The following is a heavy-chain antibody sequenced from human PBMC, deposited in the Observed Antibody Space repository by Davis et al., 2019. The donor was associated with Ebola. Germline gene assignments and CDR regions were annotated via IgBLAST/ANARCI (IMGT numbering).Heavy chain of an antibody. CDR2: IYISGST. J-gene: IGHJ6*02. CDR3: ARVLEVTTSNYYGMDV. Sequence: PSETLSLTCTVSGGSISGYHGSWIRQPAGKGLEWSGRIYISGSTNYNPSLKNRATMPVDTSKNQFSLKLSSVTAADTAVYYCARVLEVTTSNYYGMDVWGQGTTVTVSS. V-gene: IGHV4-4*07. D-gene: IGHD4-17*01. CDR1: GGSISGYH.